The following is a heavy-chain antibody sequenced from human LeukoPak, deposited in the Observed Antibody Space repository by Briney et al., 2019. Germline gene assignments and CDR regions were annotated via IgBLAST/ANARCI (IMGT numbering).Heavy chain of an antibody. Sequence: ASVKVSCKASGYMFTAYYMHWVRQAPGQGLEWMGWIIPHTGGTNYAQKFQGRVTMTRDTSISAAYMELSRLRSDDTAVYYCARVRRESVELDPWGQGTLVTVSS. CDR2: IIPHTGGT. CDR3: ARVRRESVELDP. D-gene: IGHD5-24*01. V-gene: IGHV1-2*02. J-gene: IGHJ5*02. CDR1: GYMFTAYY.